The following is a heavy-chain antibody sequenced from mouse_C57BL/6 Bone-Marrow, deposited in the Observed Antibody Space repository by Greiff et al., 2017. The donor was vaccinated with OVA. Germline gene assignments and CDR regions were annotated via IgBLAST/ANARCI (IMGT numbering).Heavy chain of an antibody. CDR3: ARDRNDYDGAWFAY. V-gene: IGHV1-69*01. CDR1: GYTFTSYW. CDR2: IDPSDSYT. J-gene: IGHJ3*01. D-gene: IGHD2-4*01. Sequence: VQLQQPGAELVMPGASVKLSCKASGYTFTSYWMHWVKQRPGQGLEWIGEIDPSDSYTNYNQKFKGKSTLTVDKSSSTAYMQLSSLTSEDSAVYYCARDRNDYDGAWFAYWGQGTPVTVSA.